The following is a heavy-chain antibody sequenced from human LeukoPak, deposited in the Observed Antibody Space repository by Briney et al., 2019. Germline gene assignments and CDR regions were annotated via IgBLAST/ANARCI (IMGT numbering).Heavy chain of an antibody. J-gene: IGHJ4*02. Sequence: SETLSLTCTVSGGSISSSSYYWGWIRQPPGKGLEWIGSIYYSGSTNYNPSLKSRVTISADTSKNQFSLKLSSVTAADTAVYFCARHEGYSYAFAYWGQGTLVTVSS. CDR1: GGSISSSSYY. CDR3: ARHEGYSYAFAY. CDR2: IYYSGST. V-gene: IGHV4-39*01. D-gene: IGHD5-18*01.